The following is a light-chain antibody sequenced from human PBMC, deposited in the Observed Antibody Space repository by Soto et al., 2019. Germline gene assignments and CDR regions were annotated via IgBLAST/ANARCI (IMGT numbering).Light chain of an antibody. V-gene: IGKV3-11*01. CDR1: QSVGTF. J-gene: IGKJ2*01. Sequence: EVVLTQSPVTLSLSPGERATLSCRASQSVGTFLAWYQQKPGQAPRLIIHDTSNMSTGIPARFSGTGSGTDFALTISSVEPEDLAVYFCQHRPNWRWTFGQGTKLYIK. CDR3: QHRPNWRWT. CDR2: DTS.